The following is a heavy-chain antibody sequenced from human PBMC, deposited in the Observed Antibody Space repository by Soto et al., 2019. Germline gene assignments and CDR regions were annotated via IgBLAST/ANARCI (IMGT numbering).Heavy chain of an antibody. V-gene: IGHV3-30*03. J-gene: IGHJ4*02. CDR3: ATEWSSSATEFDF. CDR1: GFTFSSYG. Sequence: PGGSLRLSCAASGFTFSSYGMHWVRQAPGRGLEWVAVISHDGSTKYYADSVKGRFTISRDNSKNTLYLQVNSLRAEDTALYYCATEWSSSATEFDFWGQGALVTVSS. D-gene: IGHD6-6*01. CDR2: ISHDGSTK.